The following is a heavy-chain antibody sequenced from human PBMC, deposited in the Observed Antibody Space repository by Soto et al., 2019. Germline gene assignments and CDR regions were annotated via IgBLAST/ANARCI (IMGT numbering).Heavy chain of an antibody. CDR2: SIPIFGTA. V-gene: IGHV1-69*01. CDR3: ARAYCGGDCYSLYYSYGMDF. J-gene: IGHJ6*02. Sequence: QVQLVQSGAEVKKPGSSVKVSCKASGGTFSSYAISWVRQAPGQGLEWMGGSIPIFGTANYAQKFQGRVTITADESTSTAYMELSSLRSEDTAVYYCARAYCGGDCYSLYYSYGMDFRGQEPTVTVSS. D-gene: IGHD2-21*02. CDR1: GGTFSSYA.